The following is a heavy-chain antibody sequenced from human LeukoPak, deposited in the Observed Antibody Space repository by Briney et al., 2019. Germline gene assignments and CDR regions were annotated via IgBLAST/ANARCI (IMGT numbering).Heavy chain of an antibody. Sequence: SETLSLTCAVYGGSFSGYYWSWIRQPPGNGLEWIGEINHSGSTNYNPSLKSRVTISVDTSKNQFSLKLSSVTAADTAVYYCARMVVAAYSGPTYYYYGMDVWGQGTTVTVSS. CDR1: GGSFSGYY. V-gene: IGHV4-34*01. CDR3: ARMVVAAYSGPTYYYYGMDV. J-gene: IGHJ6*02. CDR2: INHSGST. D-gene: IGHD2-15*01.